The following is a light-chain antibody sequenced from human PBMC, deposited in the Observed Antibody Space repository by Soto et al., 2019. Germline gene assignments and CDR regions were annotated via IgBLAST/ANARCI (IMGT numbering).Light chain of an antibody. CDR3: QQHNNYPLT. J-gene: IGKJ4*01. V-gene: IGKV1-5*03. CDR2: KAS. CDR1: QSITSW. Sequence: DIQMTQSPSTLSASVGDRVTITCRASQSITSWLTWYQQKPGKAPKVLIYKASSLGSGVPSRFSGSGSGTEFTLTISSLQPDDFATYYCQQHNNYPLTFGGGTEVEIK.